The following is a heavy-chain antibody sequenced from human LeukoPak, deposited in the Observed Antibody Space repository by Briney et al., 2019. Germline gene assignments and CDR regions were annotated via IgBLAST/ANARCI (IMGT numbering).Heavy chain of an antibody. D-gene: IGHD6-19*01. CDR2: IRPDGDRT. CDR1: GFTFSTYA. Sequence: GGSLRLSCAASGFTFSTYAITWVRQGPGKGLEWVSVIRPDGDRTYYANSVRGRFTISRDNSKDTVYLQINGMRVEDTAVYYCAREQSGTRGWYTVDYWGQGTLVTVSS. V-gene: IGHV3-23*01. J-gene: IGHJ4*02. CDR3: AREQSGTRGWYTVDY.